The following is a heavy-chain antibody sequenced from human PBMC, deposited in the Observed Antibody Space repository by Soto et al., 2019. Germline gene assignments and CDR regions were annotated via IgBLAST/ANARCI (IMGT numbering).Heavy chain of an antibody. J-gene: IGHJ1*01. Sequence: GGSLRLSCAASGFTFSSYDMHWVRQATGKGLEWVSAIGTAGDTYYPGSVKGRFTISRENVKNSLYLQMNSLRAEDTAVYYCARGSGTGYYIGPEYFQHWGQGTLVTVSS. CDR3: ARGSGTGYYIGPEYFQH. V-gene: IGHV3-13*01. CDR2: IGTAGDT. CDR1: GFTFSSYD. D-gene: IGHD3-9*01.